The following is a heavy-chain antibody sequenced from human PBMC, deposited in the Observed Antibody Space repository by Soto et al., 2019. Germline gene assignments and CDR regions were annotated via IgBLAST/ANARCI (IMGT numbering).Heavy chain of an antibody. CDR2: IYHSGST. CDR3: ARAWFGESTASYYYYGMDV. V-gene: IGHV4-30-2*01. D-gene: IGHD3-10*01. J-gene: IGHJ6*02. Sequence: SETLSLTCAVSGGSISSGGYSWSWIRQPPGKGLEWIGYIYHSGSTYYNPSLKSRVTISVDRSKNQFSLKLSSVTAADTAVYYCARAWFGESTASYYYYGMDVWGQGTTVTV. CDR1: GGSISSGGYS.